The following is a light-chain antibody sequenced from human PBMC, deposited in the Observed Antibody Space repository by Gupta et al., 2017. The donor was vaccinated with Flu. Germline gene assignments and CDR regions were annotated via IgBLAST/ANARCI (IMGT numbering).Light chain of an antibody. CDR2: TAS. V-gene: IGKV1-39*01. J-gene: IGKJ2*01. Sequence: SPSSLSASVGDRVTIACRASQTISYYVNWYQQRPGKAPKLLIYTASTLQSGVPSRFSGNGSGTDFTLTITNLQPEDFATYYCQRSYRSGTFGQGTKVEI. CDR1: QTISYY. CDR3: QRSYRSGT.